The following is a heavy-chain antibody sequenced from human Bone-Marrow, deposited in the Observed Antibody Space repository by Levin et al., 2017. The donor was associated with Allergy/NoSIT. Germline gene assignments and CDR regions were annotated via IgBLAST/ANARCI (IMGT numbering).Heavy chain of an antibody. J-gene: IGHJ2*01. V-gene: IGHV4-61*01. CDR1: GGSVSSGSYY. D-gene: IGHD6-19*01. CDR3: AREKYKAVAGAPEHL. Sequence: SETLSLTCTVSGGSVSSGSYYWSWIRQPPGKGLEWIGYIYYSGSTNYNPSLKSRVTISVDTSKNQFSLKLSSVTAADTAVYYCAREKYKAVAGAPEHLWGRGTLVTVSS. CDR2: IYYSGST.